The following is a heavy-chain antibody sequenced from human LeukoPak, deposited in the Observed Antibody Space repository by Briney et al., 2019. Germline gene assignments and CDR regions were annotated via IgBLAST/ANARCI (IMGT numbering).Heavy chain of an antibody. V-gene: IGHV4-30-2*01. CDR2: IYHSGST. J-gene: IGHJ4*02. CDR3: ASYFSHHYGSGSSHYFDY. Sequence: SETLSLTCAVSGGSISSGGYSWSWIRQPPGKGLEWIGYIYHSGSTYYNPSLKSRVTISVDRSKNQFSLKLSSVTAADTAVYYCASYFSHHYGSGSSHYFDYWGQGTLVTVSS. D-gene: IGHD3-10*01. CDR1: GGSISSGGYS.